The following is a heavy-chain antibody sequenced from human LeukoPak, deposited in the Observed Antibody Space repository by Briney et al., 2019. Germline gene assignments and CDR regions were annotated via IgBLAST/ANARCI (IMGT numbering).Heavy chain of an antibody. D-gene: IGHD6-13*01. CDR3: ARDLAAAGTRWFDP. V-gene: IGHV1-69*05. Sequence: GASVKVSCKASGYTFTSYAISWVRQAPGQGLEWMGGIIPIFGTANYAQKFQGRVTITTDESTSTAYMELSSLRSEDTAVYYCARDLAAAGTRWFDPWGQGTLVTVSS. CDR1: GYTFTSYA. J-gene: IGHJ5*02. CDR2: IIPIFGTA.